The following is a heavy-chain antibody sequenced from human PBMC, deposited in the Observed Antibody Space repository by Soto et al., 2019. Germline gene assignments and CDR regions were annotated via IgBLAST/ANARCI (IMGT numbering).Heavy chain of an antibody. CDR3: ASGAVVTHAFDI. CDR2: INPSGGST. CDR1: GYTFTSYY. D-gene: IGHD2-21*02. Sequence: ASVKVSCKASGYTFTSYYMHWVRQAPGQGLEWMGIINPSGGSTSYAQKFQGRVTMTRDTSTSTVYMEPSSLRSEDTAVYYCASGAVVTHAFDIWGQGTMVTVSS. J-gene: IGHJ3*02. V-gene: IGHV1-46*01.